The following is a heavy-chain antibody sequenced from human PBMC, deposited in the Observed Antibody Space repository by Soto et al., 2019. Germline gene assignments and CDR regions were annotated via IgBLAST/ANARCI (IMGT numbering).Heavy chain of an antibody. V-gene: IGHV4-39*01. D-gene: IGHD3-3*01. CDR3: ARPYRYYDFWSGKDGWFDP. CDR1: GGSISSSSYY. Sequence: PSETLSLTCTVSGGSISSSSYYWGWIRQPPGKGLEWIGSIYYSGSTYYNPSLKSRVTISVDTSKNQFSLKLSSVTAADTAVYYCARPYRYYDFWSGKDGWFDPWGPGTLVTVYS. J-gene: IGHJ5*02. CDR2: IYYSGST.